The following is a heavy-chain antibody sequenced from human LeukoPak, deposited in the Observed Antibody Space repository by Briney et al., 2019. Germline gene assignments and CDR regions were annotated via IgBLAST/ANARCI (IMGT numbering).Heavy chain of an antibody. V-gene: IGHV3-43D*03. CDR3: ARDGSYSQGLDP. Sequence: PGGSLRLSCAASGFTFDDCAMHWVRQAPGKGLEWVSLISWDGGSTYYADSVKGRFTFSRDNGKKSLYLEMNSLRVDDTAVYFCARDGSYSQGLDPWGQGTLVTVSS. D-gene: IGHD2-21*01. CDR2: ISWDGGST. J-gene: IGHJ5*02. CDR1: GFTFDDCA.